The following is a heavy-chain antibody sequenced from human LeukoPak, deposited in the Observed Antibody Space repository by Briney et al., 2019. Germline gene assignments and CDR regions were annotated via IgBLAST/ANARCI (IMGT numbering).Heavy chain of an antibody. D-gene: IGHD7-27*01. J-gene: IGHJ4*02. Sequence: GASVKVSCKASGYTFTSYGISWVRQAPGQGLEWMGWISAYNGNTNYAQKLQGRVAMTTDTSTSTAYMELRSLRSDDTAVYYCAVSQYADWGSPSFDYWGQGTLVTVSS. CDR2: ISAYNGNT. CDR3: AVSQYADWGSPSFDY. CDR1: GYTFTSYG. V-gene: IGHV1-18*01.